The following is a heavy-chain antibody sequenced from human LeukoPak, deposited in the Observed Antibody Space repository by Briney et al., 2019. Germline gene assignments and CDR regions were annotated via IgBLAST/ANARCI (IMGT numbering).Heavy chain of an antibody. D-gene: IGHD1-26*01. CDR1: DYAISSGYY. Sequence: SGTLSLTCSVSDYAISSGYYWGWIRQPPGKGLEWIGSIYHSGSTYYNPSLKGRVSISIDTSKSQFSLKLSSVTAADTAVYYCARCKWESGHCYMDVWGKGTTVTVSS. J-gene: IGHJ6*03. V-gene: IGHV4-38-2*02. CDR3: ARCKWESGHCYMDV. CDR2: IYHSGST.